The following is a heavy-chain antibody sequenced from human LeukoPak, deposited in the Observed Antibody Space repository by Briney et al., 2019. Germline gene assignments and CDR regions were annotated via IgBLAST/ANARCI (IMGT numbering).Heavy chain of an antibody. D-gene: IGHD3-22*01. J-gene: IGHJ4*02. CDR1: GGSISSYY. CDR3: ARGQRITMTD. V-gene: IGHV4-34*01. Sequence: LVKPSETLSLTCTVSGGSISSYYWSWIRQPPGKGLEWIGEINHSGSTNYNPSLKSRVAISVDTSRNQFSLRLSSVTAADTAVYYCARGQRITMTDWGQGTLVTVSS. CDR2: INHSGST.